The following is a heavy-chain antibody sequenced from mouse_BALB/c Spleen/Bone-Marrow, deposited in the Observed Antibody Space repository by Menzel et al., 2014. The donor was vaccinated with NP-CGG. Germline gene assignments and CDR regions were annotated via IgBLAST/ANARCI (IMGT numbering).Heavy chain of an antibody. CDR1: GFDFSRYW. CDR3: ARQELLRLSGFAY. D-gene: IGHD1-2*01. J-gene: IGHJ3*01. Sequence: EVQLQESGGGLVQPGGSLKFSCAASGFDFSRYWMSWVRQAPEKGLEWIGEINPECSTINYTPSLKDKFIISRDNAKNTLYLQMSKVRSEDSALYYCARQELLRLSGFAYWGQGTLVTVSA. CDR2: INPECSTI. V-gene: IGHV4-1*02.